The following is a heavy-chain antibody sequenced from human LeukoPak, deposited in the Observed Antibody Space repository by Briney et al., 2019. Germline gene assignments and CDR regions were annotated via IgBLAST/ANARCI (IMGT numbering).Heavy chain of an antibody. D-gene: IGHD2-2*02. CDR1: GGTFSSYA. J-gene: IGHJ6*02. CDR2: IIPIFGTA. Sequence: ASVKVSCKASGGTFSSYAISWVRQAPGQGLEWMGGIIPIFGTANYAQKLQGRVTITAGESTSTAYMELSSLRSEDTAVYYCARARGYCSSTSCYTGSLLYYYGMDVWGQGTTVTVSS. V-gene: IGHV1-69*13. CDR3: ARARGYCSSTSCYTGSLLYYYGMDV.